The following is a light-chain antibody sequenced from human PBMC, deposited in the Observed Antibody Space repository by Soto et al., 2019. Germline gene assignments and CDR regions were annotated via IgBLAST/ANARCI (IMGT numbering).Light chain of an antibody. CDR2: GAS. J-gene: IGKJ1*01. CDR1: QSVGIN. Sequence: EIGMTQYPATLSVSPGERATLSCRASQSVGINVAWYQQKPGQAPRLLIYGASTRATGSPDRFSASGSATEFTLTISSLQSEDFAVYYCQQYNDWPRTFGQGTKVDIK. CDR3: QQYNDWPRT. V-gene: IGKV3-15*01.